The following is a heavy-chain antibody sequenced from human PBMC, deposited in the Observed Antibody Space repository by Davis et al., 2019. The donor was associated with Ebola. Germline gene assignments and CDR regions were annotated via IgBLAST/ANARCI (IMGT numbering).Heavy chain of an antibody. Sequence: AASVKVSCKASGYIFTSNDINWVQQVPGHGLKWMGVINPSDGRTTYAQEFQGRVTMTRDTSTSTMSLEIRRLTFDDTAVYYCVIISMTWGQGTLVTVSS. CDR3: VIISMT. CDR1: GYIFTSND. J-gene: IGHJ4*01. CDR2: INPSDGRT. D-gene: IGHD2-21*02. V-gene: IGHV1-46*01.